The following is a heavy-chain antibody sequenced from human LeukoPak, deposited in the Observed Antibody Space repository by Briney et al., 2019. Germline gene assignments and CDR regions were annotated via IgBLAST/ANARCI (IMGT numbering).Heavy chain of an antibody. V-gene: IGHV4-34*01. J-gene: IGHJ3*02. D-gene: IGHD1-26*01. Sequence: SETLSLTCAVYGGSFSDYHWSWIRQPPGKGLEWIGEINHSGSTNYNPSLKSRVTISVDTSKNQFSLKLSSVTAADTAVYYCARGSRGGRPMWELLRVWALDIWGQGTMVTVSS. CDR2: INHSGST. CDR3: ARGSRGGRPMWELLRVWALDI. CDR1: GGSFSDYH.